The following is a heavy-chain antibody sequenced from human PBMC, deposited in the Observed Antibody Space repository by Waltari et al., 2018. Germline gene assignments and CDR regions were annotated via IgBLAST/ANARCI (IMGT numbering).Heavy chain of an antibody. CDR1: GGSISTSSYY. CDR3: ARVFVVITTTIDY. D-gene: IGHD3-22*01. CDR2: IKQDGSEK. V-gene: IGHV3-7*01. Sequence: LQLQESGPGLVKPSETLSLTCTVSGGSISTSSYYWGWIRQPPGKGLEWVANIKQDGSEKYYVDSVKGRFTISRDNAKNSLYLQMNSLRAEDTAVYYCARVFVVITTTIDYWGQGTLVTVSS. J-gene: IGHJ4*02.